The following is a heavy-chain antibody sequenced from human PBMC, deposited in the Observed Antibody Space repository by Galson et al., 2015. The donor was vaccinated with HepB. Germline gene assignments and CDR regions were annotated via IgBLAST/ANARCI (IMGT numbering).Heavy chain of an antibody. CDR3: ARTGSIAAAGKAPYPDY. V-gene: IGHV3-33*01. CDR2: IWYDGSNK. D-gene: IGHD6-13*01. Sequence: SLRLSCAASGFTFSSYGMHWVRQAPGKGLEWVAVIWYDGSNKYYADSVKGRFTISRDNSKNTLYLQMNSLRAEDTAVYYCARTGSIAAAGKAPYPDYWGQGTLVTVSS. J-gene: IGHJ4*02. CDR1: GFTFSSYG.